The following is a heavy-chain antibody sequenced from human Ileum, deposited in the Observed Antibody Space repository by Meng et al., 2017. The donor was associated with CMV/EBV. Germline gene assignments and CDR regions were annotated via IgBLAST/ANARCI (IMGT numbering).Heavy chain of an antibody. V-gene: IGHV4-4*07. CDR1: GGSISDYH. Sequence: QVQLKESGPGLVKPSETLSLTCSVSGGSISDYHWTWIRKSAGKGLQWLGRLRTSGTIDHNPSFKSRVTLSIDTSKNQFSLKLTSVTAADTAVYYCGRAGARGVPVDIWGQGTLVTVSS. CDR3: GRAGARGVPVDI. J-gene: IGHJ4*02. CDR2: LRTSGTI. D-gene: IGHD3-10*01.